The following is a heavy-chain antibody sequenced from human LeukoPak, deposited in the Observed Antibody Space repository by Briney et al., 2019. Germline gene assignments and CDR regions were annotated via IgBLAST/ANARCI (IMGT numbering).Heavy chain of an antibody. CDR2: ISYDGSNK. Sequence: GTSLRLSCAASGFTFTSYGMHWVRQAPGKGLEWVAVISYDGSNKYYADSVKGRFTISRDNSKNTLYLQMNSLRAEDTAVYYCAKEGRQLWSGRDGMDVWGQGTTVTVSS. J-gene: IGHJ6*02. CDR1: GFTFTSYG. D-gene: IGHD5-18*01. CDR3: AKEGRQLWSGRDGMDV. V-gene: IGHV3-30*18.